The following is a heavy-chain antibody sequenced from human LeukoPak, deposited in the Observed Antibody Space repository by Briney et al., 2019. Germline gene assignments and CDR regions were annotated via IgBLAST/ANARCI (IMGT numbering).Heavy chain of an antibody. V-gene: IGHV1-58*01. J-gene: IGHJ4*02. CDR2: IVVGSGNT. D-gene: IGHD6-13*01. CDR3: ARGHRIAAAGTLDY. CDR1: GFTFTSSA. Sequence: SVKVSCKASGFTFTSSAVQWVRQARGQRLEWIGWIVVGSGNTNYAQKFQERVTITRDMSTSTAYMELSSLRSEDTAVYYCARGHRIAAAGTLDYWGQGTLVTVSS.